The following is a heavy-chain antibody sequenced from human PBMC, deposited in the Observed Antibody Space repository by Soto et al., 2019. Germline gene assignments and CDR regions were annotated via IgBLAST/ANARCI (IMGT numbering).Heavy chain of an antibody. V-gene: IGHV3-23*01. D-gene: IGHD3-3*01. CDR1: GFTFGSRA. J-gene: IGHJ4*02. CDR3: ARGSEDSYPGGRIFGF. CDR2: ITDNGGDS. Sequence: EVQLLVSGGDLVQPGGSLRLSCVASGFTFGSRAMSWVRQAPGEGLEWVSTITDNGGDSKSADSVRGRFAISRDNSKNILYLQMNSLRAEDSAIYYCARGSEDSYPGGRIFGFWGRGTLVSVSS.